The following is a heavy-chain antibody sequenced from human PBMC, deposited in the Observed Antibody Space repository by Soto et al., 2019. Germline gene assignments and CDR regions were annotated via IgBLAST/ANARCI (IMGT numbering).Heavy chain of an antibody. J-gene: IGHJ4*02. CDR1: GGSISSYY. D-gene: IGHD3-10*01. CDR2: IYYSGST. V-gene: IGHV4-59*01. Sequence: TLSLTCTVSGGSISSYYWSWIRQPPGKGLEWIGYIYYSGSTNYNPSLKSRVTISVDTSKNQFSLKLSSVTAADTAVYYCARVGRPDDYFDYWGQGTLVTVSS. CDR3: ARVGRPDDYFDY.